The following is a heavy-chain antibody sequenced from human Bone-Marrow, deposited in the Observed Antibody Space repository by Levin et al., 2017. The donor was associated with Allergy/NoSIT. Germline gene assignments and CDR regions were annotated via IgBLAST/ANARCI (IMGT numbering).Heavy chain of an antibody. J-gene: IGHJ4*02. D-gene: IGHD1-1*01. CDR1: GFTFSTYT. CDR2: ISYDGSNE. V-gene: IGHV3-30-3*01. Sequence: LSLTCAASGFTFSTYTMHWIRQAPGKGLEWVTLISYDGSNEYYADSVKGRFTISRDNSKNTLYLQMNSLRAEDTAVYHCARGLEYYYFDYWGQGTLVTVSS. CDR3: ARGLEYYYFDY.